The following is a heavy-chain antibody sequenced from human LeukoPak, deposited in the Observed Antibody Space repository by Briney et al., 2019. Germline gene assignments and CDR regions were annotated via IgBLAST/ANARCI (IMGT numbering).Heavy chain of an antibody. J-gene: IGHJ5*02. V-gene: IGHV3-21*01. CDR2: ISSSSYI. Sequence: GGSLRLSCAASGFTFSSYSMNWDRQAPGKGLEWVSSISSSSYIYYADSVKGRFTISRDNAKNSLYLQMNSLRAEDTAVCYCARIRSFGSGWYNNWFDPWGQGTLVTVSS. D-gene: IGHD6-19*01. CDR1: GFTFSSYS. CDR3: ARIRSFGSGWYNNWFDP.